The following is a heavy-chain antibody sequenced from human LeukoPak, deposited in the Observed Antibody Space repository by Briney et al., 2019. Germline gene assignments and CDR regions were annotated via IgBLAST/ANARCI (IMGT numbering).Heavy chain of an antibody. CDR2: ISSSSSYI. J-gene: IGHJ4*02. CDR3: SGVGVWHNYY. D-gene: IGHD5-24*01. Sequence: PGGSLRLSCSASGFTFNSYSMNWLRPAPGKELAGVSSISSSSSYIYYSDSVKGRFTTSRDNAKNSLYLQMHSLRAEDTAVYYCSGVGVWHNYYGGQGNLVTVSS. V-gene: IGHV3-21*01. CDR1: GFTFNSYS.